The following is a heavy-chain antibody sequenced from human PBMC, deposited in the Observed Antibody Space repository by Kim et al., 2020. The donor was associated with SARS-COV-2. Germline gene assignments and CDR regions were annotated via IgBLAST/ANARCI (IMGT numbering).Heavy chain of an antibody. CDR3: ARQVLLRPPHL. CDR2: IHYSGST. D-gene: IGHD2-15*01. V-gene: IGHV4-39*01. J-gene: IGHJ5*02. CDR1: GGSISSNNYY. Sequence: SETLSLTCTVSGGSISSNNYYWGWIRQPPGKGLEWIGSIHYSGSTYYNPSLKSRVTISVDTYKNQFSLKLSSVTAADTAVFHCARQVLLRPPHLWGQGTL.